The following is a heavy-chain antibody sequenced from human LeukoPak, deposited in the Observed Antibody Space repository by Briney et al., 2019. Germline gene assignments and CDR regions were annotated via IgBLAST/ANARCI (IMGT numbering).Heavy chain of an antibody. Sequence: SETLSLTCAVYGGSFSGYYWSWIRQPPGKGLEWIGEINHSGSTNYNPSLKSRVTISVDRSKNQFSLKLSSVTAADTAVYYCARGRFLEWPYFDYWGQGTLVTVSS. CDR3: ARGRFLEWPYFDY. D-gene: IGHD3-3*01. J-gene: IGHJ4*02. V-gene: IGHV4-34*01. CDR1: GGSFSGYY. CDR2: INHSGST.